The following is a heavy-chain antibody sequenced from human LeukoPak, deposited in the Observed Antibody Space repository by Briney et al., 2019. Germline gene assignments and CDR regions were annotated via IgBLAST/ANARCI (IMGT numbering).Heavy chain of an antibody. CDR3: ARRRIVGSTDDAFDI. V-gene: IGHV3-30-3*01. CDR2: ISSDGNTK. J-gene: IGHJ3*02. Sequence: GRSLRLSCAASGFTFSSYAMHWVRQAPGKGLEWAAVISSDGNTKYYADSVRGRFTISRDNSNNTLYLQMNSLRADDTAIYYCARRRIVGSTDDAFDIWGQGTMVTLSS. CDR1: GFTFSSYA. D-gene: IGHD1-26*01.